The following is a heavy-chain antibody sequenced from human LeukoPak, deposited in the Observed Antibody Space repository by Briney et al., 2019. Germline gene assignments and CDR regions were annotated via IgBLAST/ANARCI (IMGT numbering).Heavy chain of an antibody. D-gene: IGHD5-18*01. V-gene: IGHV3-74*01. CDR2: INSDGSST. CDR3: ARAGGGYSYGPDYFDY. CDR1: GFTFSSYW. Sequence: GGSLRLSCAASGFTFSSYWMHWVRQAPGKGLVWVSRINSDGSSTSYADSVKGRFTISRDNAKNTLYLQMNSLRAEDTAVYYCARAGGGYSYGPDYFDYWGQGTLVTVSS. J-gene: IGHJ4*02.